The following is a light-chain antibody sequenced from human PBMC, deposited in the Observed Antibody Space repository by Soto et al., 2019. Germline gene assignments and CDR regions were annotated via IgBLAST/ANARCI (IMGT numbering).Light chain of an antibody. CDR2: GVS. Sequence: EIVLTQSPGTLSLSPGESATLSCRASQSVSSSSLAWYQQKPGQAPRLLFFGVSNRAAGVPHRFGGSGSGTDFTLTISRLEPEDFAVYYCQQYGGSPLTFGGGTKVEIK. J-gene: IGKJ4*01. CDR3: QQYGGSPLT. CDR1: QSVSSSS. V-gene: IGKV3-20*01.